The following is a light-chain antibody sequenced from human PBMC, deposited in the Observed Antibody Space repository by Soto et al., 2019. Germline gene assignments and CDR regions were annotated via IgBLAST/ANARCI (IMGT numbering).Light chain of an antibody. J-gene: IGKJ4*01. Sequence: DIQMTQSPSSLSASVGDRVTITCRASQSISSYLNWYQQKPGKAHKXLIYAASSLQSGVPSRFRGSGSGTDFTLTISSLQPEDGETYDGQQANSFPLTFGGGTKVDIK. CDR3: QQANSFPLT. CDR2: AAS. V-gene: IGKV1-39*01. CDR1: QSISSY.